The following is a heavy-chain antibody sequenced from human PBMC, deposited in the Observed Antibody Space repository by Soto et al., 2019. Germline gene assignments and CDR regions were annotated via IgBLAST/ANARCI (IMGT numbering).Heavy chain of an antibody. CDR2: ILHSGRT. Sequence: QVQLQESGPGLVKPSGTLSITCNVSGDSISSSHWWSWVRQAPGKGLEWMGEILHSGRTNDNPSLQSRVSISVDRSRNQVFLNLTSVPAAAPAIYFCAGRQWHDDLRGFDYWGQGILVTVSS. D-gene: IGHD6-19*01. CDR1: GDSISSSHW. V-gene: IGHV4-4*02. CDR3: AGRQWHDDLRGFDY. J-gene: IGHJ4*02.